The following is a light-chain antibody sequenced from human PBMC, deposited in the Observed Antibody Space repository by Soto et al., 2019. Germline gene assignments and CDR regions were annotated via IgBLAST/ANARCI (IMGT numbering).Light chain of an antibody. CDR2: GAS. CDR3: QQYGSSGT. Sequence: EIVLTQSPGTLSLSPGERATLSCRASQSVSNNYLAWDQQKPGQAPRLLIYGASTRATGIPDRFSGSGSGTDFTLTISRLQPEDFAVYYCQQYGSSGTFGQGTKVEIK. CDR1: QSVSNNY. J-gene: IGKJ1*01. V-gene: IGKV3-20*01.